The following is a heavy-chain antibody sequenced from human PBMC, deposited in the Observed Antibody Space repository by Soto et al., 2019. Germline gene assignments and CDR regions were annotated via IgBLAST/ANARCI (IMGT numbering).Heavy chain of an antibody. CDR1: GGSISGYY. Sequence: SETLSLTCTVSGGSISGYYWSWIRQPPGKGLEWIGNVYYSGGAKYNPSVKRRVSISVDTSKNQFSLNLSSVTAADTAVYYCTRDGDGRMTTNPYYYYGMDVWGQGTTVTVSS. CDR3: TRDGDGRMTTNPYYYYGMDV. J-gene: IGHJ6*02. CDR2: VYYSGGA. D-gene: IGHD2-21*02. V-gene: IGHV4-59*01.